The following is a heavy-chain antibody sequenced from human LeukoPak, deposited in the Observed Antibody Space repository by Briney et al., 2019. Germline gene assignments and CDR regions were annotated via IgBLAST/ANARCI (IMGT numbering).Heavy chain of an antibody. CDR1: GFTFSSYS. CDR2: ISSSSSYI. D-gene: IGHD4-17*01. V-gene: IGHV3-21*01. J-gene: IGHJ4*02. CDR3: ASTEGDYDNSYYFDY. Sequence: AGGSLRLSCAASGFTFSSYSMNWVRQAPGKGLEWVSSISSSSSYIYYADSVKGRFTISRDNAKNSLYLQLNSLRAEDTAVYYCASTEGDYDNSYYFDYWGQGTLVTVSS.